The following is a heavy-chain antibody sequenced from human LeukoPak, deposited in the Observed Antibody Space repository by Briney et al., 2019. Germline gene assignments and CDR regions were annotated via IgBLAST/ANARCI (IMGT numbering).Heavy chain of an antibody. CDR2: IKKDGIEK. Sequence: GSLRLSCAASGFTFNTWMTWVRQAPGKGLEWVANIKKDGIEKYYVGSVKGRFTISRDNAKNSLHLQMNSLRAEDTAVYYCVKEYSASYFDYWGQGALVTVYS. CDR1: GFTFNTW. CDR3: VKEYSASYFDY. V-gene: IGHV3-7*01. J-gene: IGHJ4*02. D-gene: IGHD5-12*01.